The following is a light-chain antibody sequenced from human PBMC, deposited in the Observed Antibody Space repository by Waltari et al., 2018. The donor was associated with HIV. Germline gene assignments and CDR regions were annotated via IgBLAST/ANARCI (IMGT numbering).Light chain of an antibody. V-gene: IGKV3-11*01. CDR1: QSISSS. J-gene: IGKJ2*01. Sequence: EIVLAQSPGTLSLSPGERATLSCRASQSISSSLAWYQQKPGRAPRLLIDDASNRATGIPARFSGSGSGTDFTLTISSLEPEDFAVYYCQQRSNRPPKYTFGQGTKLEIK. CDR3: QQRSNRPPKYT. CDR2: DAS.